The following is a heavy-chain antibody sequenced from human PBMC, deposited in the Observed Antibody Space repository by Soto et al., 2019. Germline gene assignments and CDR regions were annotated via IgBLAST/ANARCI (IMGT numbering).Heavy chain of an antibody. J-gene: IGHJ4*02. Sequence: QVQLVKSGSDVKKPGASFTVSCKASGYIFSDYYIHWVRQAPGQGLEWMGWIDPRNGGTKYAQKFQDRLTMNTDTSTSTAFLELRRLRLDDTAVFFCARVLYRNVIHAWGQGTLVTVSS. CDR2: IDPRNGGT. V-gene: IGHV1-2*02. CDR3: ARVLYRNVIHA. CDR1: GYIFSDYY. D-gene: IGHD5-18*01.